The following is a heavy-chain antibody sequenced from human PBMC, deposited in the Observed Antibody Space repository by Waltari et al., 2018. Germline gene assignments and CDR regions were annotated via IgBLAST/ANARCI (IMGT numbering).Heavy chain of an antibody. V-gene: IGHV4-34*01. J-gene: IGHJ5*02. CDR2: ISHPGNT. D-gene: IGHD3-3*01. CDR3: TRGGNYDFWSHSPFVDP. CDR1: GASFSAYY. Sequence: QVQLQQWGAGLLKPSETLSLTCSVSGASFSAYYWGWVRHVPGKGLEWIGQISHPGNTNSNPSLKSRVAISVDTSRNQFSLNLFSVTTADTALYFCTRGGNYDFWSHSPFVDPWGQGTQVTVSS.